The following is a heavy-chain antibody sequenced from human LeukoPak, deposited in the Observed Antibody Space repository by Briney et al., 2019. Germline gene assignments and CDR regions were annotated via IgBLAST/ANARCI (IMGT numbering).Heavy chain of an antibody. CDR3: AKDVRAAAGKFDY. V-gene: IGHV3-66*01. CDR2: IYSGGST. J-gene: IGHJ4*02. CDR1: EFSVGSNY. D-gene: IGHD6-13*01. Sequence: GGSLRLSCAASEFSVGSNYMTWVRQAPGKGLEWVSLIYSGGSTYYADSVKGRFTISRDNSKNTLYLQMNSLRAEDTAVYYCAKDVRAAAGKFDYWGQGTLVTVSS.